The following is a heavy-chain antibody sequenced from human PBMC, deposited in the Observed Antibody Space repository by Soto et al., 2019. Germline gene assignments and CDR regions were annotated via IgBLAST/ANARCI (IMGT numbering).Heavy chain of an antibody. Sequence: QITLKESGPTLVKPTQTLTLTCTFSGFSLSTSGVGVGWIRQPPGKALEWLTFIYWDDDKRNSPFLKSMRTITKDPSYNHVVLTTTNMPPVETASYYLAHLVVAGITYYFASWVQGILVNVSA. CDR3: AHLVVAGITYYFAS. CDR2: IYWDDDK. J-gene: IGHJ4*02. V-gene: IGHV2-5*02. D-gene: IGHD2-15*01. CDR1: GFSLSTSGVG.